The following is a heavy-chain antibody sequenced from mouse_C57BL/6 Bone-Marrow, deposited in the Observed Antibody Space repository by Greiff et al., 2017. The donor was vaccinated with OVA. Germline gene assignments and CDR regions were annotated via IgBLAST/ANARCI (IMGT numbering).Heavy chain of an antibody. J-gene: IGHJ3*01. D-gene: IGHD1-1*01. CDR2: IHPNSGST. Sequence: QVQLQQPGAELVKPGASVKLSCKASGYTFTSYWMHWVKQRPGQGLEWIGMIHPNSGSTNYNEKFKSKATLTVDKSSSTAYMQLSSLTSEDSAVYYCARRDYCYGSSYGFAYWGQGTLVTVSA. V-gene: IGHV1-64*01. CDR1: GYTFTSYW. CDR3: ARRDYCYGSSYGFAY.